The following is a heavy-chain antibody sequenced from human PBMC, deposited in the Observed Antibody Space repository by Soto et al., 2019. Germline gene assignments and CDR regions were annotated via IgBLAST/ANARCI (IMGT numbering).Heavy chain of an antibody. CDR1: GYTFSNFG. V-gene: IGHV1-18*01. D-gene: IGHD3-3*01. CDR2: ISPSNGQT. Sequence: ASVKVSCKASGYTFSNFGLSWVRQAPGQGLEWMGWISPSNGQTIYAQNFHGRVTMTTDTSTPTAHMELRSLISDDTAVYYCAKVIMIFGVANLGSYFDYWGQGTRVTVSS. J-gene: IGHJ4*02. CDR3: AKVIMIFGVANLGSYFDY.